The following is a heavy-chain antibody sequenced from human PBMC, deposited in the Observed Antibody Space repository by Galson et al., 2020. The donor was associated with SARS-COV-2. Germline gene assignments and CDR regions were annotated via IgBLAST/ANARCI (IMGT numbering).Heavy chain of an antibody. CDR3: ARSGHYDSSGRSPGYY. D-gene: IGHD3-22*01. Sequence: TGGSLRLSCEASGFTFSDYHMDWIRQAPGKGLEWVSYISGSSRYTNSADSVKGRFTISRDNAKNSLYLQMNSLRVEDTAVYYCARSGHYDSSGRSPGYYWGQGTLVSVSS. CDR2: ISGSSRYT. V-gene: IGHV3-11*06. J-gene: IGHJ4*02. CDR1: GFTFSDYH.